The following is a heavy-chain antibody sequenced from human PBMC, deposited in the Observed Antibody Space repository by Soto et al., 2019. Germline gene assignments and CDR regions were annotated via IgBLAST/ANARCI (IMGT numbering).Heavy chain of an antibody. D-gene: IGHD6-19*01. J-gene: IGHJ4*02. Sequence: GGSLRLSCAASGFTFSNYAMSWVRQAPGKGLEWISAISGDGSITFYADSVKGRFTVSRDNSKNTLYLQMDSLKAEDTAVYYCAKDISGRISFDYWGQGTLVTVSS. V-gene: IGHV3-23*01. CDR2: ISGDGSIT. CDR3: AKDISGRISFDY. CDR1: GFTFSNYA.